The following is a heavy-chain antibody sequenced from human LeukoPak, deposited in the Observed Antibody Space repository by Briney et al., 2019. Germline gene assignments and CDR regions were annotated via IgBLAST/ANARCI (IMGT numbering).Heavy chain of an antibody. Sequence: GGSLRLSCADSGFIFSDYYMSWGRQAPGKGVEWGSYITSTSSYTNYADSVKGGYTISRDNDKNRLYMQMNSLRAEDTAVYYCARDFYGDYSGDYWGQGTLVTVSS. V-gene: IGHV3-11*06. CDR3: ARDFYGDYSGDY. D-gene: IGHD4-17*01. CDR2: ITSTSSYT. CDR1: GFIFSDYY. J-gene: IGHJ4*02.